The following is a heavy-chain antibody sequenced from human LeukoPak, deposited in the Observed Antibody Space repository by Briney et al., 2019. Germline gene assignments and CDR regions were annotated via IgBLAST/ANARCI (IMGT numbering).Heavy chain of an antibody. CDR3: AKDRGYCSGGSCYFFDY. D-gene: IGHD2-15*01. J-gene: IGHJ4*02. Sequence: PGRSLRLSCAASGFTFTTSGMHWVRQAPGKGLEWMALISSDGDSKDYADSVKGRFTISRDNSKNTLYLQMNSLRAEDTAVYYCAKDRGYCSGGSCYFFDYWGQGTLVTVSS. V-gene: IGHV3-30*18. CDR1: GFTFTTSG. CDR2: ISSDGDSK.